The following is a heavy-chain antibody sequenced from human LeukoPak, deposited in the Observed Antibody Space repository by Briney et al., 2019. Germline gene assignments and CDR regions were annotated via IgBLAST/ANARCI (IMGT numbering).Heavy chain of an antibody. CDR3: AGSYSSGWTIDY. V-gene: IGHV4-39*07. Sequence: PSETLSLTCTVSGGSISSRHCYWGWIRQPPGKGLEWIGSVFYSGSTYYNPSLKSRVTISVDTSKNQFSLKLSSVTAADTAVYYCAGSYSSGWTIDYWGQGTLVTVSS. J-gene: IGHJ4*02. CDR2: VFYSGST. D-gene: IGHD6-19*01. CDR1: GGSISSRHCY.